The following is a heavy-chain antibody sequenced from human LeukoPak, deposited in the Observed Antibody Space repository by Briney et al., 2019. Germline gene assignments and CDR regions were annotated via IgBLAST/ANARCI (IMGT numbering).Heavy chain of an antibody. CDR3: AELGITMIGGV. V-gene: IGHV3-48*03. Sequence: GRSLRLSCAASGFTFSSYEMNCVRQAPGKGLEWGSYISSSGSTIYYADSVKGRFTISRDNDKNSLYLQMNSLRAEDTAVYYCAELGITMIGGVWGKGTTVTISS. D-gene: IGHD3-10*02. CDR2: ISSSGSTI. J-gene: IGHJ6*04. CDR1: GFTFSSYE.